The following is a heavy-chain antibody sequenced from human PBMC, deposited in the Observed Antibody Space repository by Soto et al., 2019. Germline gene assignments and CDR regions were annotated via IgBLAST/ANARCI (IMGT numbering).Heavy chain of an antibody. CDR1: GFTFSSYA. Sequence: GGSLRLSCAASGFTFSSYAMSWVRQAPGKGLEWVSAISGSGGSTYYADSVKGRFTISRDNSKNTLYLQMNSLRAEDTAVYYCAKDHGDYPSYYYYMDVWGKGTTVTVSS. V-gene: IGHV3-23*01. D-gene: IGHD4-17*01. J-gene: IGHJ6*03. CDR2: ISGSGGST. CDR3: AKDHGDYPSYYYYMDV.